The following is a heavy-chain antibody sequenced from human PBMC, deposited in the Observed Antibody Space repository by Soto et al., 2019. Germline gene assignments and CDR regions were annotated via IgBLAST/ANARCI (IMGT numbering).Heavy chain of an antibody. J-gene: IGHJ3*02. Sequence: EVQLVESGGGVVRPGGSLRLSCVASGFTFDDFGMSWVRQAPGKGLEWVSGITWNGGSTGYADSVKGRFTISRDNAKNSLYLQMDSLRAEDTALYHCARDGGVAVAVDAFDIWGQGTMVTVSS. D-gene: IGHD6-19*01. CDR3: ARDGGVAVAVDAFDI. CDR2: ITWNGGST. V-gene: IGHV3-20*01. CDR1: GFTFDDFG.